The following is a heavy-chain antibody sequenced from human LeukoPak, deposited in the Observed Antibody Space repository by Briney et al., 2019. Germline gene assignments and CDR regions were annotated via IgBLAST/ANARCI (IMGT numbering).Heavy chain of an antibody. CDR1: GGSISSGDYY. V-gene: IGHV4-30-4*08. J-gene: IGHJ5*02. CDR2: IYYSGST. D-gene: IGHD3-3*01. CDR3: ARASHRGYDFWSGYWTNWFDP. Sequence: SQTLSLTCTVSGGSISSGDYYWSWIRQPPGKGLEWIGYIYYSGSTYYNPSLKSRVTISVDTSKNHFSLKLSSVTAADTAVYYCARASHRGYDFWSGYWTNWFDPWGQGTLVTVSS.